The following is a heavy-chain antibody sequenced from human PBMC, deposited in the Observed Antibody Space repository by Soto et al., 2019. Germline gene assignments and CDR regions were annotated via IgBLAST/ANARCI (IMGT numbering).Heavy chain of an antibody. D-gene: IGHD3-22*01. CDR3: ARRMITMRGLDAFDI. CDR1: GGSISSYY. Sequence: QVQLQESGPGLVKPSESLSLTCTVSGGSISSYYWSWIRQPPGKGLEWIGYIYYSGSTNYNPSLKSRVTISVDTSKNQFSLKLSSVTAADTAVYYCARRMITMRGLDAFDIWGQGTMVTVSS. J-gene: IGHJ3*02. CDR2: IYYSGST. V-gene: IGHV4-59*08.